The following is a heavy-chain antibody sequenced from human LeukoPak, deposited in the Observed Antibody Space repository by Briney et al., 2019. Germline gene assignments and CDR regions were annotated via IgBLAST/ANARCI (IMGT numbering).Heavy chain of an antibody. Sequence: AGGSLRLSCAASGFTFSSYAMHWVRQAPGKGLEWVAVISYDGSNKYYADSVKGRFTISRDNSKNTLYLQMISLRAEDTAVYYCARDQDQSTQLDYWGQGTLVTVSS. CDR3: ARDQDQSTQLDY. CDR1: GFTFSSYA. J-gene: IGHJ4*02. CDR2: ISYDGSNK. V-gene: IGHV3-30*01. D-gene: IGHD5/OR15-5a*01.